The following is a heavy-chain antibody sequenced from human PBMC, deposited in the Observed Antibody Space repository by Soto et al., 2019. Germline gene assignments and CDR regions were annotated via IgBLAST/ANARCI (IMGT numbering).Heavy chain of an antibody. CDR3: ARLDSSGLRGYYYGMDV. Sequence: LGESLKISCKGSGYSFTSYWIGWVRQMPGKGLEWMGIIYPGDSDTRYSPSFQGQVTISADKSISTAYLQWSSLKASDTAMYYCARLDSSGLRGYYYGMDVWGQGTTVTVSS. CDR2: IYPGDSDT. V-gene: IGHV5-51*01. J-gene: IGHJ6*02. CDR1: GYSFTSYW. D-gene: IGHD6-19*01.